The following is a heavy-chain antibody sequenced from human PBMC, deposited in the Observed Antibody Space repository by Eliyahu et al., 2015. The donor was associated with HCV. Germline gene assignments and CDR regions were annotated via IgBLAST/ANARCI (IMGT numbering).Heavy chain of an antibody. CDR2: IKSKTDGETT. Sequence: EVQLVESGGALVKPGGSLRLSCAASGFTXXNXXMNWVRQAPGKGLEWVGRIKSKTDGETTDYVAPVKGRFTISRDDSKNTLYLQMNSLKTEDTAVYYCTTATVTTYYYYGMDVWGQGTTVTVSS. D-gene: IGHD4-17*01. J-gene: IGHJ6*02. CDR3: TTATVTTYYYYGMDV. CDR1: GFTXXNXX. V-gene: IGHV3-15*02.